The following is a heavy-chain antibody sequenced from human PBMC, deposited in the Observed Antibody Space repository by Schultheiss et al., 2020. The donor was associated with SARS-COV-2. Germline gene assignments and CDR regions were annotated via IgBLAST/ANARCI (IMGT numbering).Heavy chain of an antibody. Sequence: GGSPRLSCVTSGFTFGSFGMHWVRQAPGKGLEWVAVISFDGTKKDHADSVRGRFIISRDDSKNTLFLQMNSLRAEDTAVYFCTKESLNRKFHYWGQGTLVTVSS. D-gene: IGHD3-10*01. CDR1: GFTFGSFG. V-gene: IGHV3-30*02. J-gene: IGHJ4*02. CDR2: ISFDGTKK. CDR3: TKESLNRKFHY.